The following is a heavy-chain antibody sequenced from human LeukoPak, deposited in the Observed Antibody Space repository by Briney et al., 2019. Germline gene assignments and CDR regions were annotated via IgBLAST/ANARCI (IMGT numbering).Heavy chain of an antibody. CDR1: GGSISSYY. V-gene: IGHV4-59*01. Sequence: SETLSLTCTVSGGSISSYYWSWIRQPPGKGLEWIGYIYYRGSTNYNPSLKSRVTISVDTSKNQFSLKLSSVTAADTAVYYCARDAGWYQFDYWGQGTLVTVSS. J-gene: IGHJ4*02. D-gene: IGHD6-19*01. CDR2: IYYRGST. CDR3: ARDAGWYQFDY.